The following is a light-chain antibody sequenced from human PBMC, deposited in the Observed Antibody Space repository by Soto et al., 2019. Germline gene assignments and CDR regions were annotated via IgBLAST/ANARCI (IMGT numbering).Light chain of an antibody. CDR3: SSYTSSGTLVV. CDR2: EVS. V-gene: IGLV2-14*01. J-gene: IGLJ3*02. CDR1: SSDVGGYNY. Sequence: QSALTQPASVSRSPGQSITISCTGTSSDVGGYNYVSWYQQHPGKAPKLMIYEVSNRPSGVSNRFSGSKSGNTASLTISGLQAEDEADYYCSSYTSSGTLVVFGGGTQLTV.